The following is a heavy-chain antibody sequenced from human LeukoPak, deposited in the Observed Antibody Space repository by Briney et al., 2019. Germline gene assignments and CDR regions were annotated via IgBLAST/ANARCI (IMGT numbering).Heavy chain of an antibody. D-gene: IGHD3-9*01. CDR2: ISYDGSNK. V-gene: IGHV3-30*04. CDR3: AINPLYYDILTGTIFDY. CDR1: GFTFSSYA. J-gene: IGHJ4*02. Sequence: GRSLRLSCAASGFTFSSYAMHWVRQAPGKGLEWVAVISYDGSNKYYADSVKGRFTISRDNSKNTLYLQMNSLRAEDTAVYYCAINPLYYDILTGTIFDYWGQGTLVTVSS.